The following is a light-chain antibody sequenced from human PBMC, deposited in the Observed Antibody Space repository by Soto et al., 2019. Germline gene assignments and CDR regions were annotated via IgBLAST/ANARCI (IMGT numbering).Light chain of an antibody. V-gene: IGKV1-39*01. Sequence: DIQMIQSPSSLSASIGDRVTITCQASHDIDNFLNWYQQKPGKAPNLLIYGASTLQTGVPSRFSGSGSGTDFTLTITNLQPEDFATYYCQQTYRTPYTFGLGTKLEIK. CDR2: GAS. J-gene: IGKJ2*01. CDR3: QQTYRTPYT. CDR1: HDIDNF.